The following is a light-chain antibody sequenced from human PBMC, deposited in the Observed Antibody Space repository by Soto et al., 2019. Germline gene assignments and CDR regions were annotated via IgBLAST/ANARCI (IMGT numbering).Light chain of an antibody. CDR3: QQYNNRPPLT. CDR2: GAS. J-gene: IGKJ4*01. V-gene: IGKV3-15*01. Sequence: EIVMTQSPGTLSVSPGERATLSCRASQSVSANLAWYQQKPGQAPRLIIYGASTRATGVPARFSGSGFGTEFNLTISSLQSDDFALYYCQQYNNRPPLTCGGGTKVENK. CDR1: QSVSAN.